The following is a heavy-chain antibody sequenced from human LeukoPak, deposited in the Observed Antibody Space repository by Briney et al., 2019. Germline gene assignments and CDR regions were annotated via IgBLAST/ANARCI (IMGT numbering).Heavy chain of an antibody. J-gene: IGHJ4*02. D-gene: IGHD3-10*01. CDR3: ARDWSGSGSRNDY. Sequence: PGGSLRLSCAASGFTYSNYAMTWVRQAPGKGLEWVSYISSSGSTIYYADSVKGRFTISRDNAKNSLYLQMNSLRAEDTAVYYCARDWSGSGSRNDYWGQGTLVTVSS. V-gene: IGHV3-48*04. CDR2: ISSSGSTI. CDR1: GFTYSNYA.